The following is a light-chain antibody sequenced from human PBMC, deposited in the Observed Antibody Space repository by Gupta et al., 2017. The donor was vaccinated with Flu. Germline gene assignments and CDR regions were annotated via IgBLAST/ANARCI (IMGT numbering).Light chain of an antibody. CDR3: KLLWA. CDR2: EVS. CDR1: KSVNYQ. J-gene: IGKJ3*01. Sequence: LTQSPATLSLTPGESATLTCRLSKSVNYQLHKYHQKPSQATRLVIYEVSNRVTGIPGRLCGSGSATDITLLMRGLDPEDFAEYGCKLLWAFGHGTKVDFK. V-gene: IGKV3-11*01.